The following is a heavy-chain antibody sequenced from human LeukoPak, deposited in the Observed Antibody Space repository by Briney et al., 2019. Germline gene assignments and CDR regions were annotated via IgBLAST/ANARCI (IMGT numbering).Heavy chain of an antibody. CDR3: AKDRYYDSRRAYDY. D-gene: IGHD3-22*01. V-gene: IGHV3-23*01. Sequence: SGGSLRLSCAASGFTFSSYAMSWVRQAPGKGPEWVSSLSGGGGDTYYADFVNGRFTISRDNSKKTLYLQMNSLRAEDTAVYYCAKDRYYDSRRAYDYWGQGTLVTISS. J-gene: IGHJ4*02. CDR1: GFTFSSYA. CDR2: LSGGGGDT.